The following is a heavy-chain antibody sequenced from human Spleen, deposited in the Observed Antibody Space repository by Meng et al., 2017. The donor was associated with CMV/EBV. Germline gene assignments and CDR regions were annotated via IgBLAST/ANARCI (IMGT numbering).Heavy chain of an antibody. CDR1: GFIFSNYG. J-gene: IGHJ4*02. V-gene: IGHV3-30*02. Sequence: GESLKISCAASGFIFSNYGMHWVRQAPGKGLEWMAFIRYDRSKVYYVDSVKGRFTISRDNSNNTLALQMRSLRVEDTAVYYCVKDEEPYYYGSGSFIFDYWGQGTLVTVSS. CDR2: IRYDRSKV. CDR3: VKDEEPYYYGSGSFIFDY. D-gene: IGHD3-10*01.